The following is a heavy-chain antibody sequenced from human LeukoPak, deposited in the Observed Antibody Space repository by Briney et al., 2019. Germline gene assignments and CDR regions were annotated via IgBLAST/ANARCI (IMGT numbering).Heavy chain of an antibody. CDR2: IYSGGST. V-gene: IGHV3-53*01. Sequence: GGSLRLSCTASGFTFSGFSMNWVRQAPGKGLEWVSVIYSGGSTYYADSVKGRFTISRDNSKNTLYLQMNSLRAEDTAVYYCARDLAAGLDYWGQGTLVTVSS. D-gene: IGHD6-19*01. CDR1: GFTFSGFS. CDR3: ARDLAAGLDY. J-gene: IGHJ4*02.